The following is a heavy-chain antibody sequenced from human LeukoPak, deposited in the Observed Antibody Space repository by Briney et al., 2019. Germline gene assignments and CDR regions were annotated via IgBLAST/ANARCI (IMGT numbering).Heavy chain of an antibody. J-gene: IGHJ5*02. V-gene: IGHV4-31*03. CDR2: IYYSGST. CDR1: GGSISSGGYY. D-gene: IGHD3-10*01. Sequence: SQTLSLTCTVSGGSISSGGYYWSWIRQHPWKGLEWIGYIYYSGSTYYNPSLKSRVTISVDTSKNQFSLKLSSVTAADTAVYYCARAWGEDYPGVGWFDPWGQGTLVTVSS. CDR3: ARAWGEDYPGVGWFDP.